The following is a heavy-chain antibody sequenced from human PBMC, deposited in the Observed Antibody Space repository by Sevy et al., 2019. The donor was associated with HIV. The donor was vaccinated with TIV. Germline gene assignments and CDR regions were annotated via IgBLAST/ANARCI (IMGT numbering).Heavy chain of an antibody. D-gene: IGHD3-10*01. CDR3: ATGFPGEYPECGAFGRLTDYLAH. CDR2: FDPEDDET. V-gene: IGHV1-24*01. CDR1: GYTLTELS. Sequence: ASVKVSCKISGYTLTELSMHWVRQAPGKGLEWMGGFDPEDDETIYAQMFQDRVTMTEDTSTDTAYMELSSLRSEDTAVYYCATGFPGEYPECGAFGRLTDYLAHWGQGTLVTVSS. J-gene: IGHJ4*02.